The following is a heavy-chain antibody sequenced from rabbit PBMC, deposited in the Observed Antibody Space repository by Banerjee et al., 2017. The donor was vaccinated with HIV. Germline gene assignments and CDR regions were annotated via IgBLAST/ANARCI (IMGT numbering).Heavy chain of an antibody. J-gene: IGHJ4*01. CDR1: GFSFSSSYW. V-gene: IGHV1S45*01. Sequence: QEQLEESGGDLVKPEGSLTLTCTASGFSFSSSYWICWVRQAPGKGLEWIACIYAGSSGSTQYANWAKGRLTISKTSWTTVTLQMTSLTAADTATYFCARDLTGVIGWNFNLWGPGTLVTVS. CDR2: IYAGSSGST. D-gene: IGHD1-1*01. CDR3: ARDLTGVIGWNFNL.